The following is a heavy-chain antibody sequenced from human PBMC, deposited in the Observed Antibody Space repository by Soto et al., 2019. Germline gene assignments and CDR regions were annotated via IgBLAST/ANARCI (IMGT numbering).Heavy chain of an antibody. J-gene: IGHJ5*02. CDR3: AVYAARHWFGT. D-gene: IGHD6-6*01. CDR1: WGMCVGCD. Sequence: XSLRLCYAAGWGMCVGCDGNWILQAPGKGLEWVSVIGPAGDTFYPGSVKGRFTISRDNSNSTLYLQMNSLRAEDTAVYYCAVYAARHWFGTWGQGTLVTVSS. V-gene: IGHV3-13*01. CDR2: IGPAGDT.